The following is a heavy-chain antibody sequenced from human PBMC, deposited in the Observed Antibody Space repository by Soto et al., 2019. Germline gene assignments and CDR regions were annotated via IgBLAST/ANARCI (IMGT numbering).Heavy chain of an antibody. CDR3: ARSLMDV. Sequence: PSETLSLTCTVSGGSIRESGFYWGWIRQPPGKGLEWIGSIFFNGRTHHNSSLKSRVTLSLDASKNKFSLKLISVTAADTAVYYCARSLMDVWCKRTMVTVSS. V-gene: IGHV4-39*01. CDR2: IFFNGRT. J-gene: IGHJ6*04. CDR1: GGSIRESGFY.